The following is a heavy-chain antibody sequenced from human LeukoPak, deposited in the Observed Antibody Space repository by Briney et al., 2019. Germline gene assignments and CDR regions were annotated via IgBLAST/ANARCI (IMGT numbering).Heavy chain of an antibody. J-gene: IGHJ4*02. CDR2: IKQDGSER. V-gene: IGHV3-7*03. CDR3: ARDSPYYYDSSGYYTPFDY. D-gene: IGHD3-22*01. CDR1: GFTFSPYW. Sequence: GGSLRLSCTASGFTFSPYWLTWVRHSPGKGLEWVANIKQDGSERQYVGSVKDRFIISRDNAQNSLYLQMNSLRAEDTALYYCARDSPYYYDSSGYYTPFDYWGQGTLVTVSS.